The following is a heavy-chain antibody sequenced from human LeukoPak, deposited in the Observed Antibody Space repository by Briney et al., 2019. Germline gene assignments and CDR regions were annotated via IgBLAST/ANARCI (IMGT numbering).Heavy chain of an antibody. CDR1: GFTFSSYA. CDR2: ISGSGGST. V-gene: IGHV3-23*01. D-gene: IGHD3-10*01. J-gene: IGHJ4*02. CDR3: AKNTSPWISGFDY. Sequence: GGSLRLSCAASGFTFSSYAMSWVRQAPGTGLEWVSTISGSGGSTYYADSVKGRFTISRDNSKSTLYLHMNSLSAEDTAVYYCAKNTSPWISGFDYWGQGTLVTVSS.